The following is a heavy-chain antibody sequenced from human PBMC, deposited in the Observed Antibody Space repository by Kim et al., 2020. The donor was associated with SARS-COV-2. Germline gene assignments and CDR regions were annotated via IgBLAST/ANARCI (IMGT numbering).Heavy chain of an antibody. CDR3: ARRGGSTRGLSYFDY. J-gene: IGHJ4*02. V-gene: IGHV4-39*07. D-gene: IGHD3-16*01. CDR1: GGSINSSSYY. Sequence: SETLSLTCTVSGGSINSSSYYWGWIRQPPGKGLEWIGSIYYSGSTYYNPSLKSRVTISVDTSKNQFSLKLSSVTAADTAVYYCARRGGSTRGLSYFDYWGQGTLVTVSS. CDR2: IYYSGST.